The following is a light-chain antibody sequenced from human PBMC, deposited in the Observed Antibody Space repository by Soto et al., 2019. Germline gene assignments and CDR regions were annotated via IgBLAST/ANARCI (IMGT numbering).Light chain of an antibody. Sequence: ELVLTXCPGTLSLSPGERATLSFRASQSLNARYLAWYQVKPGQAPRLLFYGASSRATGIPDRFIGSGSGTDFTLTITGLEPEDFAVYYCQQFNISRTFGQGTKV. J-gene: IGKJ1*01. CDR3: QQFNISRT. V-gene: IGKV3-20*01. CDR2: GAS. CDR1: QSLNARY.